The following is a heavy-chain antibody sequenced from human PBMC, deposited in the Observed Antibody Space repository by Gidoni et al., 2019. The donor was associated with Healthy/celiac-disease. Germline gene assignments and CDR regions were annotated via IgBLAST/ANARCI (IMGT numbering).Heavy chain of an antibody. CDR1: GSTFSSYS. V-gene: IGHV3-21*01. D-gene: IGHD2-15*01. CDR3: ARDVVVVAATSAFDI. CDR2: ISSISSYI. Sequence: EVQLVESGGGRVKPGGSLRLSCAASGSTFSSYSMNGVRQAPGKGLEWVSSISSISSYIYYADSVKGRFTISRDNAKNSLYLQMNSLRAEDTAVYYCARDVVVVAATSAFDIWGQGTMVTVSS. J-gene: IGHJ3*02.